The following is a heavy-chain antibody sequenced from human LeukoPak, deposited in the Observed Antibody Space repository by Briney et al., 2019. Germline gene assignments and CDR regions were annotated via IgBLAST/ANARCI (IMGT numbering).Heavy chain of an antibody. J-gene: IGHJ4*02. Sequence: PGGSLRLSCAASGFTFSGSAMHWVRQASGKGLEWVGRIRSKANSYATAYAASVKGRFTISRDDSKNTAYLQMNSLKTEDTAVYYCARDLLRGSGSYLDYWGQGTLVTVSS. V-gene: IGHV3-73*01. CDR1: GFTFSGSA. CDR3: ARDLLRGSGSYLDY. D-gene: IGHD3-10*01. CDR2: IRSKANSYAT.